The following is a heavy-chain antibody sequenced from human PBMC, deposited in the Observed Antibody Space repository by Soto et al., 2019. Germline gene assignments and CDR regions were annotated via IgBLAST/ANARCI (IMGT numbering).Heavy chain of an antibody. Sequence: GGSLRLSCAASGFAFSIYAMHLVRQSPGKGLEWVAFISYDGSNKYYADSVKGRFTISRDNSKNTLYLQMNSLRAEDTAVYYCARAKKYDSSGYYHYYYDYGTDVCGQGTPVTISS. CDR3: ARAKKYDSSGYYHYYYDYGTDV. CDR2: ISYDGSNK. V-gene: IGHV3-30-3*01. CDR1: GFAFSIYA. J-gene: IGHJ6*02. D-gene: IGHD3-22*01.